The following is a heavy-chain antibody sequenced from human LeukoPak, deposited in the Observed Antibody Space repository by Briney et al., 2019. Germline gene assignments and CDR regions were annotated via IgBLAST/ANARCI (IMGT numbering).Heavy chain of an antibody. CDR3: ARDHCSSTSCYTHFDY. Sequence: ASVKVSCKASGGTFSSYAISWVRQAPGQGLEWMGRIIPIFGTANYAQKFQGRVTITTDESTSTAYMELSSLRSEDTAVYYCARDHCSSTSCYTHFDYWGQGTLVTVSS. J-gene: IGHJ4*02. V-gene: IGHV1-69*05. CDR2: IIPIFGTA. D-gene: IGHD2-2*02. CDR1: GGTFSSYA.